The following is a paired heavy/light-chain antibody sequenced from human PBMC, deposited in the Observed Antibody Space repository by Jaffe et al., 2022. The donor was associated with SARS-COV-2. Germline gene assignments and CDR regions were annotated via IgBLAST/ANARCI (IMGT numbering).Heavy chain of an antibody. V-gene: IGHV1-2*06. CDR2: INPNTGGT. D-gene: IGHD3-16*01. CDR3: AREVGYGKNLYYFDY. CDR1: GYTFTGYH. Sequence: QVHLVQSGAEVKKPGASVMVSCRASGYTFTGYHIHWVRQAPGQGLEWMGRINPNTGGTNYAQKFQGRVTLTRDTSISTAYMELSRLRSDDTAVYYCAREVGYGKNLYYFDYWAQGSLVTVSS. J-gene: IGHJ4*02.
Light chain of an antibody. V-gene: IGKV3-15*01. J-gene: IGKJ4*01. CDR1: QSVSNS. CDR2: GAS. CDR3: QQYNNWPLT. Sequence: EIVMTQSPATLSVSPGERATLSCRASQSVSNSLAWYQQRPGQAPRLLIYGASTRATGIPARFSGSGSGTEFTLTISSLQSEDFAVYYCQQYNNWPLTFGGGTKVEIK.